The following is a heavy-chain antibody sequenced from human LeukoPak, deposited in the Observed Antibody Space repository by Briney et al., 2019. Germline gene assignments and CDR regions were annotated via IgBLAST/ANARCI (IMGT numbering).Heavy chain of an antibody. J-gene: IGHJ4*02. CDR3: ARHSGNFDY. CDR1: GGSISSYY. CDR2: IYYSGSA. D-gene: IGHD3-10*01. Sequence: SETLSLTCTVSGGSISSYYWSWIRQPPGKGLEWIGYIYYSGSANYNPSLKSRVTISVDTSKNQFSLKLSSVTAADTAVYYCARHSGNFDYWGQGTLVTVS. V-gene: IGHV4-59*08.